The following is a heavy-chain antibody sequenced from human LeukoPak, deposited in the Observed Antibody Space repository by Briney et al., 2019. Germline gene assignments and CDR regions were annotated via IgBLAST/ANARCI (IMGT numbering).Heavy chain of an antibody. Sequence: GGSLRLSCEASEFTFSSYWMHWVRQAPGKGLVWVSRINSDGRTAIYADSVKGRFTISRDNAKNTLYLQMNSLRAEDTAVYYCAREGYYDSSGYSIRFSYWGQGTLVTVSS. V-gene: IGHV3-74*01. J-gene: IGHJ4*02. CDR1: EFTFSSYW. CDR3: AREGYYDSSGYSIRFSY. D-gene: IGHD3-22*01. CDR2: INSDGRTA.